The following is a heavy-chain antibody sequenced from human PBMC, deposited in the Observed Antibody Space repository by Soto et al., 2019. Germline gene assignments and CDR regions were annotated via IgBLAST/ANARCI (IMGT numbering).Heavy chain of an antibody. V-gene: IGHV3-23*01. D-gene: IGHD1-26*01. CDR1: AFTFSSYD. CDR2: ITVSGSST. Sequence: DVQLLESGGGLVQPGGSLRLSCAASAFTFSSYDMSWVRQAPGEGLEWVSSITVSGSSTYYADSVKGRFTISRDNSKNTLYLQMNSLRAEDTAVYYCAKDRGKNGVGATMDYWGQGTLVTVSS. J-gene: IGHJ4*02. CDR3: AKDRGKNGVGATMDY.